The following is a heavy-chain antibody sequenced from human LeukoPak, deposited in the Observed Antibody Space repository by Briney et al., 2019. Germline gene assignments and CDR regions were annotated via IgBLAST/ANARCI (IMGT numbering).Heavy chain of an antibody. CDR3: AKDLGVSSSSSEY. D-gene: IGHD2-2*01. J-gene: IGHJ4*02. V-gene: IGHV3-23*01. Sequence: GGSLRLSCAASGFTSSSYAMSWVRQAPGKGLEWVSAISGSGGSTYYADSVKGRFTISRDNSKNTLYLQMNSLRAEDTAVYYCAKDLGVSSSSSEYWGQGTLVTVSS. CDR2: ISGSGGST. CDR1: GFTSSSYA.